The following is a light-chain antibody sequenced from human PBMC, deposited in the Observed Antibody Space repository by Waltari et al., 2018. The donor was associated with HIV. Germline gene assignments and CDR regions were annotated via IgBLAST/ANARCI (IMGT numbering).Light chain of an antibody. CDR1: QNVDIW. V-gene: IGKV1-5*03. CDR2: NAS. J-gene: IGKJ3*01. CDR3: QQYNSDFYT. Sequence: IQMTQSPSILSASVGDRVTITCRARQNVDIWLAWYQQRPGRAPKLLIYNASTLEFGVPARFSGSGSGTDFTLTINSLHPDDFATYYCQQYNSDFYTFGHGTRLDLK.